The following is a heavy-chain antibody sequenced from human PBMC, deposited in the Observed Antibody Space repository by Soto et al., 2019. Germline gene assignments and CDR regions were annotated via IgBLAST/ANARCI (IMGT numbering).Heavy chain of an antibody. Sequence: PSETLPLTCTVSGGSISSYYWSWIRQPPGKGLEWIGYIYYSGSTNYNPSLKSRVTISVDTSKNQFSLKLSSVTAADTAVYYCARGGDSSSWYYYYYYMDVWGKGTTVTVSS. D-gene: IGHD6-13*01. CDR2: IYYSGST. V-gene: IGHV4-59*01. J-gene: IGHJ6*03. CDR1: GGSISSYY. CDR3: ARGGDSSSWYYYYYYMDV.